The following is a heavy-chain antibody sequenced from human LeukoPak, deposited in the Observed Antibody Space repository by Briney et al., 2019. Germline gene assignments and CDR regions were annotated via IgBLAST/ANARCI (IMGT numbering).Heavy chain of an antibody. Sequence: GGSLRLSCAASGFTFSSFAMNWVRQAPGKGLEWVSIISGSGDTTHDTDSVKGRFTISRDNSKNTLYLQMNSLRADDTAVYYCARRAGGYSHPYDYWGQGTLVTVSS. CDR1: GFTFSSFA. CDR3: ARRAGGYSHPYDY. V-gene: IGHV3-23*01. D-gene: IGHD5-18*01. CDR2: ISGSGDTT. J-gene: IGHJ4*02.